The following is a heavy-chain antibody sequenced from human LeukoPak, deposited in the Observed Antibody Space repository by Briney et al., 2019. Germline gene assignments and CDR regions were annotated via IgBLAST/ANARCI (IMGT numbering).Heavy chain of an antibody. V-gene: IGHV1-69*13. Sequence: ASVKVSCKASGGTFSSYAISWVRQAPGQGLEWMGGIIPFFGTANYAQKFQGRVTITADESTSTAYMELSSLRSEDTAVYYCASAGNYDFWSGGFDYWGQGTLVTVSS. D-gene: IGHD3-3*01. CDR1: GGTFSSYA. J-gene: IGHJ4*02. CDR3: ASAGNYDFWSGGFDY. CDR2: IIPFFGTA.